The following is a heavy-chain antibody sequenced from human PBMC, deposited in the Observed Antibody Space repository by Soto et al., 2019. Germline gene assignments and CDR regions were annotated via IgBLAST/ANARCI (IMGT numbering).Heavy chain of an antibody. CDR2: IFSGDNT. J-gene: IGHJ5*02. CDR3: ATGLTLPVRPSFDT. Sequence: EVQLVESGGGLIQPGGSLRLSCAASGFTISGNYITWVRQAPGKGLEWVSVIFSGDNTFYSDSVQGRFTISRESSKNTVYIQMNRLRGDDTAVYFCATGLTLPVRPSFDTWGQGTLLTVSS. V-gene: IGHV3-53*01. D-gene: IGHD2-21*02. CDR1: GFTISGNY.